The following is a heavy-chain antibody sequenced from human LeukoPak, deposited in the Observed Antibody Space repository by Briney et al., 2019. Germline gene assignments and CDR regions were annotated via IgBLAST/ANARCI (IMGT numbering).Heavy chain of an antibody. CDR3: ARGPVRGVKNY. D-gene: IGHD3-10*01. J-gene: IGHJ4*02. CDR2: INHSGST. CDR1: GGSLSGYY. Sequence: PSETLSLTCAVYGGSLSGYYWSWIRQPPGKGLEWIGEINHSGSTNYNPSLKSRVTISVDTSKNQFSLKLSSVTAADTAVYYCARGPVRGVKNYWGQGTLVTVSS. V-gene: IGHV4-34*01.